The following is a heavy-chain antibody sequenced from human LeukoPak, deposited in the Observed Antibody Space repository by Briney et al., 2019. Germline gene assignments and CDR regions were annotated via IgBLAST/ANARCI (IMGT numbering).Heavy chain of an antibody. CDR2: ISGSGGST. D-gene: IGHD2-15*01. Sequence: GGSLRLSCAASGFTFSSYAMSWVRQAPGKGLEWVSAISGSGGSTYYADSVKGRFTISRDNSKNTLYLQMNSLRAEDMAVYYCAKVLRSVVVAAGVDYWGQGTLVTVSS. J-gene: IGHJ4*02. V-gene: IGHV3-23*01. CDR3: AKVLRSVVVAAGVDY. CDR1: GFTFSSYA.